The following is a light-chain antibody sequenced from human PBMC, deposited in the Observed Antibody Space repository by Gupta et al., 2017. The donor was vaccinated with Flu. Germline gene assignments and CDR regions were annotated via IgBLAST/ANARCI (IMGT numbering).Light chain of an antibody. CDR3: QAWDSSTVV. CDR2: QDS. V-gene: IGLV3-1*01. Sequence: SHELTQPPSVSVSPGPTASITCSGDKLGDKYACWYQQKPGQSPVLVIYQDSKRPSGIPERFSGSNSGNTATLTISGTQAMDEADYYCQAWDSSTVVFGGGTKLTVL. CDR1: KLGDKY. J-gene: IGLJ2*01.